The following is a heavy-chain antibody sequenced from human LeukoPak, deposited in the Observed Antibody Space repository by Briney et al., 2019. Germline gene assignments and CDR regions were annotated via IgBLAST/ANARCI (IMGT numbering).Heavy chain of an antibody. D-gene: IGHD4-23*01. CDR3: ARPQPDYGGNSGGGYYFDY. CDR2: IIPILGIA. J-gene: IGHJ4*02. CDR1: GGTFSSYA. V-gene: IGHV1-69*10. Sequence: GASVKVSCKASGGTFSSYAISWVRQAPGQGLEWMGRIIPILGIANYAQKFQGRVTITADKSTSTAYMELSSLRSEDTAVYYCARPQPDYGGNSGGGYYFDYWGQGTLVTVSS.